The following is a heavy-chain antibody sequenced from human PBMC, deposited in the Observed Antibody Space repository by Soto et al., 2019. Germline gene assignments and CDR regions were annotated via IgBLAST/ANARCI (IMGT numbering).Heavy chain of an antibody. CDR2: IYYSGST. J-gene: IGHJ6*02. D-gene: IGHD2-2*01. Sequence: XETLSLTCTVSGGSISSYYWSGMRQPPGKGLEWIGYIYYSGSTNYNPSLKSRVTISVDTSKNQFSLKLSSVTAADTAVYYCARDRRDCSSTSCRPRGMDVWGQGTTVTVSS. CDR3: ARDRRDCSSTSCRPRGMDV. V-gene: IGHV4-59*01. CDR1: GGSISSYY.